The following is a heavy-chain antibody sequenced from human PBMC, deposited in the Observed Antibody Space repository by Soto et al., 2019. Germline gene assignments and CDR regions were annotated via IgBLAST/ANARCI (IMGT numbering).Heavy chain of an antibody. Sequence: PGGSLRLSCAASGFTFSSYGMHWVRQAPGKGLEWVAVIWYDGSNKYYADSVKGRFTISRDNSKNTLCLQMNSLRAEDTAVYYCASERCTNGVCYTRFDYWAREPWSPSPQ. CDR3: ASERCTNGVCYTRFDY. CDR1: GFTFSSYG. J-gene: IGHJ4*02. CDR2: IWYDGSNK. V-gene: IGHV3-33*08. D-gene: IGHD2-8*01.